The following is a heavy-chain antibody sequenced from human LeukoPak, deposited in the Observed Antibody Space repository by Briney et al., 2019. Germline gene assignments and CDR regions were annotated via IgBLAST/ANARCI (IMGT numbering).Heavy chain of an antibody. D-gene: IGHD3-10*01. CDR1: GFTFRTSG. J-gene: IGHJ4*02. Sequence: GGSLRLSCTASGFTFRTSGMHWVRQAPGKGLEWVGFIQHDESEIYSADSVRGRFTFSRDNFKSTVYLQMNSLRVEDSAVYYCVRESGATEIGQLLNYWGQGTLVSVSS. CDR2: IQHDESEI. CDR3: VRESGATEIGQLLNY. V-gene: IGHV3-30*02.